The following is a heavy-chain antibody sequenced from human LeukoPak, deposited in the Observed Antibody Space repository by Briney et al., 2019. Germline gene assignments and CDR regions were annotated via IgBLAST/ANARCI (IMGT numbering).Heavy chain of an antibody. CDR1: GYTFTSYG. V-gene: IGHV1-18*01. D-gene: IGHD6-19*01. J-gene: IGHJ4*02. CDR2: ISAYNGNT. Sequence: ASVKVSCKSSGYTFTSYGISWVRQAPGQGLEWMGWISAYNGNTNYAQKLQGRVTMTTDTSTSTAYMELRSLRSDDTAVYYCARDRPIAVAGTRRYDYWGQGTLVTVSS. CDR3: ARDRPIAVAGTRRYDY.